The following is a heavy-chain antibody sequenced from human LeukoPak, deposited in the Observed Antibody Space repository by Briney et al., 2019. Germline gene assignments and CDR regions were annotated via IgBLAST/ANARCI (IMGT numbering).Heavy chain of an antibody. CDR2: ISSTSRFK. CDR3: ASPMTTVTNDAYDI. CDR1: GLPFSSYY. V-gene: IGHV3-21*01. D-gene: IGHD4-17*01. Sequence: GGSLRLSCAASGLPFSSYYMNWVRQAPGKGLEWVSSISSTSRFKYHADSVKGRFTVSRDNAKNSLYLQMNSLRAEDTAVYYCASPMTTVTNDAYDIWGQGTMVTVSS. J-gene: IGHJ3*02.